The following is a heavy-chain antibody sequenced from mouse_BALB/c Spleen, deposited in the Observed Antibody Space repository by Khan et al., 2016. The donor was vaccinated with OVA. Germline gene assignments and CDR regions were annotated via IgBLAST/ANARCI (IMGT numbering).Heavy chain of an antibody. CDR1: GFTFSTSG. CDR3: ARLAYYYDREGFDY. J-gene: IGHJ3*01. D-gene: IGHD1-1*01. CDR2: ISSAGSYP. Sequence: VQLKESGGDLVKPEGSLKLSCAASGFTFSTSGMSWVRQTPDKRLAWVATISSAGSYPYFPDSAQGRFPILRDNAKNTLYRKMSSLKSEDNARVSGARLAYYYDREGFDYWGQGTLVTVSA. V-gene: IGHV5-6*01.